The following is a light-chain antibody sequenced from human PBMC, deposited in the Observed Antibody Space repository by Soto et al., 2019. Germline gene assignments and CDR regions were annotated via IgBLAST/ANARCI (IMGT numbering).Light chain of an antibody. J-gene: IGKJ1*01. V-gene: IGKV3-20*01. Sequence: EILFTQSPGTLSLSPGERATLSCRASQSVSSSYLAWYQQKPGQAPRLLIYGASSRANGIPDRFSGSGSGTDFTLTISRLEPEDFAVYYCQQYGSSQTWTFGQGTKVDIK. CDR2: GAS. CDR3: QQYGSSQTWT. CDR1: QSVSSSY.